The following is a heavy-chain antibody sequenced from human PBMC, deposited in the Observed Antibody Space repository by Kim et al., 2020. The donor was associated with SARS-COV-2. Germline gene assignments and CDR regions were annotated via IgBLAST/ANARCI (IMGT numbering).Heavy chain of an antibody. J-gene: IGHJ6*02. CDR2: IYTSGST. CDR3: ARSGYDRAGYYGMDC. D-gene: IGHD3-22*01. CDR1: GGSISSGSYY. Sequence: SETLSLTCTVSGGSISSGSYYWSWIRQPAGKGLEWIGRIYTSGSTNYNPSLKSRVTISVDTSKNQFSLKLSSVTAADTAVYYCARSGYDRAGYYGMDCWGQGTTVTVSS. V-gene: IGHV4-61*02.